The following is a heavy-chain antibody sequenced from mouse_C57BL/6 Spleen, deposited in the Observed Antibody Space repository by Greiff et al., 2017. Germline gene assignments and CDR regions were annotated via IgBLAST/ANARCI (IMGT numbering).Heavy chain of an antibody. D-gene: IGHD1-1*01. CDR2: IYPGDGDT. CDR3: AVYYYGSSYDGYAMDY. J-gene: IGHJ4*01. CDR1: GYAFSSSW. V-gene: IGHV1-82*01. Sequence: QVQLQQSGPELVKPGASVKISCKASGYAFSSSWMNWVKQRPGKGLEWIGRIYPGDGDTNYNGKFKGKATLTADKSSSTAYMQLSSLTSEDSAVYFCAVYYYGSSYDGYAMDYWGQRTSVTVSS.